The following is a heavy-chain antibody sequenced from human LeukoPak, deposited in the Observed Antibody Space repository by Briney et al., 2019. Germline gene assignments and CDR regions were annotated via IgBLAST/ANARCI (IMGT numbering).Heavy chain of an antibody. CDR3: AGDLEPEWLLLSHDAFDI. CDR2: ISSSSSYI. J-gene: IGHJ3*02. Sequence: GGSLRLSCAASGFTFSSYSMNCVRQAPGKGLEWVSSISSSSSYIYYADSVKGRFTISRDNAKNSLYLQMNSLRAEDTAVYDGAGDLEPEWLLLSHDAFDIWGQGTMVTVSS. V-gene: IGHV3-21*01. CDR1: GFTFSSYS. D-gene: IGHD3-22*01.